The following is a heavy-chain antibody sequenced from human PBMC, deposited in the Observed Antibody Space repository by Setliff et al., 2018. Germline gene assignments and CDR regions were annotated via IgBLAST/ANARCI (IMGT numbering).Heavy chain of an antibody. CDR2: INNGGVSA. Sequence: PGESLKISCVTSGFAFTSYDMTWVRQAPGKGLEWVASINNGGVSADYTDSVKGRFTISRDNSRNTLYLQMKSLRAEDTAIYYCATSTITTYYFDYWGHGTPVTVSS. J-gene: IGHJ4*01. V-gene: IGHV3-23*01. D-gene: IGHD4-4*01. CDR1: GFAFTSYD. CDR3: ATSTITTYYFDY.